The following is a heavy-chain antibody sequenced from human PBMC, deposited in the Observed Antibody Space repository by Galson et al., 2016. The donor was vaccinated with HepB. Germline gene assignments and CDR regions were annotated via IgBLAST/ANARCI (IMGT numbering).Heavy chain of an antibody. CDR1: GDIFSSYG. D-gene: IGHD3-10*01. J-gene: IGHJ6*02. Sequence: SVKVSCKASGDIFSSYGYSWVRQAPGQGLEWMGWVSAYNGDTWYSQKVQGRVNMTTDTSTSTAYMELRILRSDDTAVYFCARDILVQGVIMSPTYYYGMDVWGQGTTVIVSS. CDR2: VSAYNGDT. CDR3: ARDILVQGVIMSPTYYYGMDV. V-gene: IGHV1-18*01.